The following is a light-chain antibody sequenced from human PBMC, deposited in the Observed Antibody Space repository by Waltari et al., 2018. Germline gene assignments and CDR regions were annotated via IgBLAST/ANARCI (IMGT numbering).Light chain of an antibody. V-gene: IGLV2-11*01. CDR2: EVS. CDR1: SSEVGGYNY. CDR3: CSYAGSYTWV. J-gene: IGLJ3*02. Sequence: QSALTQPRSVSGSPGQSVTIPSPGTSSEVGGYNYVSWSHKPPAKAPKLMIYEVSKRPSGVPDRFSGSKAGNTASLTISGLQAEDEADYYCCSYAGSYTWVFGGGTKLTVL.